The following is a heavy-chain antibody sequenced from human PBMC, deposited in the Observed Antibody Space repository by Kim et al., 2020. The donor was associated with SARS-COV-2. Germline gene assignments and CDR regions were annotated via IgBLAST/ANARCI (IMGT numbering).Heavy chain of an antibody. CDR2: INHSGST. V-gene: IGHV4-34*01. Sequence: SETLSHTCAVYGGSFSGYYWSWIRQPPGKGLEWIGEINHSGSTNYNPSLKSRVTISVETSKNQFSLKLSSVTAADTAVYYCARGTRQWLVRGPYYYYMDVWGKGTTVTVSS. CDR3: ARGTRQWLVRGPYYYYMDV. J-gene: IGHJ6*03. D-gene: IGHD6-19*01. CDR1: GGSFSGYY.